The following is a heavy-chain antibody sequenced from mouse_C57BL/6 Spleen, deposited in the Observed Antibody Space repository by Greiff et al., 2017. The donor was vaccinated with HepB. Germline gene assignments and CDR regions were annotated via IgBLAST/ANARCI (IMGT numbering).Heavy chain of an antibody. CDR1: GYTFTSYW. CDR3: AIEGFSTVVAYYFDY. Sequence: QVHVKQPGAELVKPGASVKVSCKASGYTFTSYWMHWVKQRPGQGLEWIGRIHPSDSDTNYNQKFKGKATLTVDKSSSTAYMQLSSLTSEDSAVYYCAIEGFSTVVAYYFDYWGQGTTLTVSS. J-gene: IGHJ2*01. CDR2: IHPSDSDT. D-gene: IGHD1-1*01. V-gene: IGHV1-74*01.